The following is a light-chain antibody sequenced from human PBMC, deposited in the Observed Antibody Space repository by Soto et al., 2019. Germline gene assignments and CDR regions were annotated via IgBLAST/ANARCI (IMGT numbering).Light chain of an antibody. CDR2: AAS. CDR3: QQSYSTLGT. J-gene: IGKJ2*01. V-gene: IGKV1-39*01. Sequence: DIQMTQSPSSLSASVGDRVTITCRASQSITTYLNWYRQKPGKAPKLLIYAASSLQSGVPSRFSGSGSETDFTLTISSLQPEDFATYYCQQSYSTLGTFGQGTKLEIK. CDR1: QSITTY.